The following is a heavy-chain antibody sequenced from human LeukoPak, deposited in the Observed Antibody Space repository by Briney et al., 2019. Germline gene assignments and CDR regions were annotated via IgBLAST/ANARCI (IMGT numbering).Heavy chain of an antibody. D-gene: IGHD3-10*01. Sequence: SETLSLTCTVSGGSISSYYWSWIRQPPGKGLEWIGYIYYSGSTNYNPSPKSRVTISVDTSKNQFSLKLSSVTAADTAVYYCARGGLRYYFDYWGQGTLVTVSS. J-gene: IGHJ4*02. V-gene: IGHV4-59*01. CDR2: IYYSGST. CDR1: GGSISSYY. CDR3: ARGGLRYYFDY.